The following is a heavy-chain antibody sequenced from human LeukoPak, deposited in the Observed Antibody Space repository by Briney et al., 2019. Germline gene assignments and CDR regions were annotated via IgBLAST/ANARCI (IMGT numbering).Heavy chain of an antibody. CDR3: ARPGAAIGKGYFQH. CDR2: INHSGST. CDR1: SXSGYY. V-gene: IGHV4-34*01. J-gene: IGHJ1*01. Sequence: SXSGYYWSWIRQPPXKGLEWIGEINHSGSTNYNPSLKSRVTISVDTSKNQFSLKLSSVTAADTAVYYCARPGAAIGKGYFQHWGQGTLVTVSS. D-gene: IGHD2-2*02.